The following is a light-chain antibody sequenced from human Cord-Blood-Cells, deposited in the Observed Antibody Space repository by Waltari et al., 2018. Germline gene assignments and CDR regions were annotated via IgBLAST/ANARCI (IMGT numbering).Light chain of an antibody. V-gene: IGKV1-39*01. CDR1: QSISSH. CDR3: QQSYSTPWT. J-gene: IGKJ1*01. Sequence: DIQMTPSPSSLSASVGDRVTITCRASQSISSHLNWYQQKPGKAPKLLIYAASSLQSGVPSRFSGSGSGTDFTLTISSLQPEDFATYYCQQSYSTPWTFGQGTKVEIK. CDR2: AAS.